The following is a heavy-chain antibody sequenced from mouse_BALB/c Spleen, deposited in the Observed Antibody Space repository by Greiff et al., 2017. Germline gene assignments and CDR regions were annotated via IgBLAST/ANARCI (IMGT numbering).Heavy chain of an antibody. Sequence: QVQLQQSGAELAKPGASVKMSCKASGYTFTSYWMHWVKQRPGQGLEWIGYINPSTGYTEYNQKFKDKATLTADKSSSTAYMQLSSLTSEDSAVYYCARSGLRRFDDWGQGTTLTVSS. V-gene: IGHV1-7*01. D-gene: IGHD2-4*01. CDR1: GYTFTSYW. CDR2: INPSTGYT. J-gene: IGHJ2*01. CDR3: ARSGLRRFDD.